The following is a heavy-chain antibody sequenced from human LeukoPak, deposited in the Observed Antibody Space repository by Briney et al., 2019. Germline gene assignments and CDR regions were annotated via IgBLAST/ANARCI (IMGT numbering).Heavy chain of an antibody. D-gene: IGHD3-10*01. V-gene: IGHV4-39*01. CDR1: GGSISSSSYY. CDR3: VRGDYYYGSRSYDY. CDR2: IYYSGST. Sequence: SETLSLTCTVSGGSISSSSYYWGWIRQPPGKGLEWIGSIYYSGSTYYNPSLKSRVTISVDSSKNQFSLKLSSVTAADTAVYFCVRGDYYYGSRSYDYWGQGTLVTVSS. J-gene: IGHJ4*02.